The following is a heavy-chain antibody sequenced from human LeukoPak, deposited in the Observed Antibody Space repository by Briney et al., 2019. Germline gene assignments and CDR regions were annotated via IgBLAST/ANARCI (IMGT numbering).Heavy chain of an antibody. V-gene: IGHV3-21*05. Sequence: KPGGSLRLSCAASGFTFSSYSMNWVRQAPGRGLEWLSYISTTSGFTKYADSVKGRFTISRGNAKNSLYLQMSSLRADDTAVYYCARLRGDSQIAPDYWGQGTLVTVSS. CDR2: ISTTSGFT. CDR1: GFTFSSYS. CDR3: ARLRGDSQIAPDY. J-gene: IGHJ4*02. D-gene: IGHD2-21*02.